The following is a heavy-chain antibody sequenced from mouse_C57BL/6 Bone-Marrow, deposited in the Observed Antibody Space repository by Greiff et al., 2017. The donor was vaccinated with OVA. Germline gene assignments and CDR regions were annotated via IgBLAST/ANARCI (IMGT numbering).Heavy chain of an antibody. CDR3: ARPIVTYYFDY. D-gene: IGHD2-5*01. CDR1: GFTFSSYG. CDR2: ISSGGSYT. V-gene: IGHV5-6*01. J-gene: IGHJ2*01. Sequence: EVKVVESGGDLVKPGGSLKLSCAASGFTFSSYGMSWVRQTPDKRLEWVATISSGGSYTYYPDSVKGRFTISRDNAKNTLYLQMSSLKSEDTAMYYCARPIVTYYFDYWGQGTTLTVSS.